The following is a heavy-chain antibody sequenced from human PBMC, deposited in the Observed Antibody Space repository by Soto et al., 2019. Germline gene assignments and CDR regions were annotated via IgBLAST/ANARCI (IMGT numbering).Heavy chain of an antibody. D-gene: IGHD1-1*01. CDR2: ISHGGNT. CDR3: ASHLIMPGTRGFEY. CDR1: SGSITSRSW. J-gene: IGHJ4*02. Sequence: QVQLQESGPGLVKPSGTLSLTCAISSGSITSRSWWSWVRQPPGKGLEWIGEISHGGNTNYNPSLRSRLTVSVDRSQNQFSLRLNSVTAADTAVYFCASHLIMPGTRGFEYWGQGSLVAVSS. V-gene: IGHV4-4*02.